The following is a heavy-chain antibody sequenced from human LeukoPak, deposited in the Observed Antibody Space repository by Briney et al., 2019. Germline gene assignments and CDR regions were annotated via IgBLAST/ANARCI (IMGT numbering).Heavy chain of an antibody. CDR2: IYSGGST. CDR3: ARVPGESFDI. V-gene: IGHV3-53*01. D-gene: IGHD3-10*01. Sequence: GGSLRLSCVASGFIVGTTYLSWVRQAPGKGLECVSVIYSGGSTFYADSVKGRFTIFRDNSKNTLYLQMNSLGADDTAVYYCARVPGESFDIWGQGTMVTVSS. CDR1: GFIVGTTY. J-gene: IGHJ3*02.